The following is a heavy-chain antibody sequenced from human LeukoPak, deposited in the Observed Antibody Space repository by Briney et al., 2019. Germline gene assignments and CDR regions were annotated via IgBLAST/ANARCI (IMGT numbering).Heavy chain of an antibody. CDR3: ASELRNYYYYYSGMDV. Sequence: PGGSLRLSCAASGFTFSNYWISWVRQAPGKGLEWVANIKQDGSEKYYVDSVKGRFTISRDNAKNSLYLEMNSLRAEDTAVYYCASELRNYYYYYSGMDVWGQGSTVTVSS. CDR1: GFTFSNYW. J-gene: IGHJ6*02. CDR2: IKQDGSEK. V-gene: IGHV3-7*01. D-gene: IGHD3-16*01.